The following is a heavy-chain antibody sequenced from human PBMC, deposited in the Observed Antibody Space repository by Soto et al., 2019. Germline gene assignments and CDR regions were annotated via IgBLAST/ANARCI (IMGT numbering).Heavy chain of an antibody. CDR3: AREGKPLFRDRAGWFDP. CDR1: GSTFNTNA. D-gene: IGHD3-10*01. V-gene: IGHV1-3*01. CDR2: INPANGNP. Sequence: QVQLVQSGAEVKKPGASVKVSCQAPGSTFNTNAIYWVRQAPVQRPEWMGWINPANGNPKYSPKFQDRITITRDTSASAAYMELMRLTSEDTALYCCAREGKPLFRDRAGWFDPWGQGTLVTVSS. J-gene: IGHJ5*02.